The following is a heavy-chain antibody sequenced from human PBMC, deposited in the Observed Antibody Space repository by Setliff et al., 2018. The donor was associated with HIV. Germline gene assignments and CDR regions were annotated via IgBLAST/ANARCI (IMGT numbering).Heavy chain of an antibody. D-gene: IGHD6-19*01. V-gene: IGHV4-34*01. Sequence: SETLSLTCAVYGGSFSGYYWSWIRQPPGKGLEWIGEINHSRSTNYNPPLKSRVTISVDTSQNQFSLKLTSVTAADTAVYYCARLRQWLAFFDSWGQGTLVTVSS. CDR2: INHSRST. J-gene: IGHJ4*02. CDR3: ARLRQWLAFFDS. CDR1: GGSFSGYY.